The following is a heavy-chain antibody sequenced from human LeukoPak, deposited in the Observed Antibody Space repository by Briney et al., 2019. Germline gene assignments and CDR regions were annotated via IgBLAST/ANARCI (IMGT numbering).Heavy chain of an antibody. CDR3: ARHRSERRDGYNPFDY. J-gene: IGHJ4*02. Sequence: GESLKISCKGSGYSFTSYWIGWVRQMPGKGLEWMGITYPGDSDTRYSPSFQGQVTISADKSISTAYLQWSSLKASDTAMYYCARHRSERRDGYNPFDYWGQGTLVTVSS. CDR1: GYSFTSYW. D-gene: IGHD5-24*01. V-gene: IGHV5-51*01. CDR2: TYPGDSDT.